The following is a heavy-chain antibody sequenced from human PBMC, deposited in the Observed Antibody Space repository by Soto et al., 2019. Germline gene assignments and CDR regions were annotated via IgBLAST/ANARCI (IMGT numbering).Heavy chain of an antibody. CDR3: ARVYGDYVGGYYYYGMDV. Sequence: SVKVSCKASGGTFSSYAISWVRQAPGQGLEWMGGIIPIFGTANYAQKFQGRVTITRDKSASTAYMELSSLRSEDTAVYYCARVYGDYVGGYYYYGMDVWGQGTTVTVSS. CDR2: IIPIFGTA. J-gene: IGHJ6*02. D-gene: IGHD4-17*01. CDR1: GGTFSSYA. V-gene: IGHV1-69*05.